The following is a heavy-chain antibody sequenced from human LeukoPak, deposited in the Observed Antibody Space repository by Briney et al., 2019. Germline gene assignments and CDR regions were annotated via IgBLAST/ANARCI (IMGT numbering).Heavy chain of an antibody. D-gene: IGHD6-13*01. J-gene: IGHJ4*02. CDR3: VRDTAAAGDY. V-gene: IGHV3-21*01. CDR1: GFTFSSYS. Sequence: GGALRLSCAASGFTFSSYSMNWVRPPPGKGPEWVSSISSRNSYIYYADSVKGRFTISRENAKNSLYLQMNSLRAEDTAVYYCVRDTAAAGDYWGQGTLVTVSS. CDR2: ISSRNSYI.